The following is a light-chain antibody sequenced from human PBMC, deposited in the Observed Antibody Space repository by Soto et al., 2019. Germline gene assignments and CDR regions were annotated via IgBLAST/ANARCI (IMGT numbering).Light chain of an antibody. CDR2: AAS. CDR1: QSISSF. CDR3: QHLNSYPRALA. Sequence: DIQLTQSPSFLSASVGDRVTITCRASQSISSFLAWYQQKLGQAPKLLIYAASTLESGVSLRFSGSGSGTEFTLTISSLQPEDFATYYCQHLNSYPRALAFGGGTKVEI. J-gene: IGKJ4*01. V-gene: IGKV1-9*01.